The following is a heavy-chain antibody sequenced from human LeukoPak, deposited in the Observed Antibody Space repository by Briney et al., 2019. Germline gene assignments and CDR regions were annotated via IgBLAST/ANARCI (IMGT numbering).Heavy chain of an antibody. V-gene: IGHV3-69-1*01. Sequence: GGSLRLSCAASAFTFSTYNMNWVRQAPGKGLEWVSTVSDSSDVHYSDSVKGRFTISRDNARNSLYLQMNSLRDEDTAVYYCARDGLHTAHFDYWGQGTLVTVSS. D-gene: IGHD5-18*01. CDR1: AFTFSTYN. CDR3: ARDGLHTAHFDY. J-gene: IGHJ4*02. CDR2: VSDSSDV.